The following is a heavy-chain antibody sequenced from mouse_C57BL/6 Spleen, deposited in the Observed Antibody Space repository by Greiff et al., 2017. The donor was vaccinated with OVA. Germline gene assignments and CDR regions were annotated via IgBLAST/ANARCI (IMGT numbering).Heavy chain of an antibody. Sequence: QVQLQQPGAELVMPGASVKLSCKASGYTFTSYWMHWVKQRPGQGLEWIGEIDPSDSYTNYNQKFKGKSTLTVDKSSSTAYMQLSSLTSEDSAVYYCARPQTGTGAMDYWGKGTSVTVSS. V-gene: IGHV1-69*01. CDR2: IDPSDSYT. D-gene: IGHD4-1*01. CDR1: GYTFTSYW. J-gene: IGHJ4*01. CDR3: ARPQTGTGAMDY.